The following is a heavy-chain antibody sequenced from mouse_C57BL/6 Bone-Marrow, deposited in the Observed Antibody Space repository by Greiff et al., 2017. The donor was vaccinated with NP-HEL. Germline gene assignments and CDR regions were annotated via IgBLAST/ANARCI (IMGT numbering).Heavy chain of an antibody. D-gene: IGHD1-1*01. CDR3: ARQGTTVVATRWSYAMDY. V-gene: IGHV5-6*02. Sequence: EVMLVESGGDLVKPGGSLKLSCAASGFTFSSYGMSWVRQTPDKRLEWVATISSGGSYTYYPDSVKGRFTISRDNAKNTLYLQMSSLKSEDTAMYYCARQGTTVVATRWSYAMDYWGQGTSVTVSS. CDR1: GFTFSSYG. J-gene: IGHJ4*01. CDR2: ISSGGSYT.